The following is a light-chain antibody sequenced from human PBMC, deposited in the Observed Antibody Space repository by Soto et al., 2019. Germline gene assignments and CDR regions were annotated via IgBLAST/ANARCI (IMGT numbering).Light chain of an antibody. CDR3: QKFNSPPYT. CDR1: QSFKTW. V-gene: IGKV1-5*03. Sequence: QMTQSPSTLSASVGDSVNITCRASQSFKTWLAWYQQKPGKAPKLIIYKASTLQTGVPSRFSASGFGTEFTLTISGLQPDDFATYYCQKFNSPPYTFGQGTKLEIK. CDR2: KAS. J-gene: IGKJ2*01.